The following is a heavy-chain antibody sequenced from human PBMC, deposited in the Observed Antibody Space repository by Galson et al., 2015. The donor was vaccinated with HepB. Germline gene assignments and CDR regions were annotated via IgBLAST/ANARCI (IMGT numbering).Heavy chain of an antibody. CDR3: ARSVYQLPPPVRFGMDV. Sequence: SLRLSCAASGFTFSNYGMRWVRQAPGKGLEWVAGIWYDGTNKYYADSVKGRFTISRDNSKNTLYLQMNSLRAEDTAVYYCARSVYQLPPPVRFGMDVWGQGTTVTVSS. CDR1: GFTFSNYG. D-gene: IGHD2-2*01. V-gene: IGHV3-33*01. CDR2: IWYDGTNK. J-gene: IGHJ6*02.